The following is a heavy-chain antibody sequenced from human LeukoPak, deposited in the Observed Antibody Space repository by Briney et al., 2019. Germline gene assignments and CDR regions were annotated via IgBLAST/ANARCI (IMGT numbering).Heavy chain of an antibody. CDR3: ARSMTTATWDY. V-gene: IGHV1-2*02. CDR1: GYTFTEYY. D-gene: IGHD4-17*01. CDR2: ISPYSGAT. J-gene: IGHJ4*02. Sequence: ASVKVSCKASGYTFTEYYLNWVRQAAGQGLEWMGWISPYSGATHYTQMFQGRVTMTEDTSISTAYMELGRLRSDNSAVYFCARSMTTATWDYWGQGTLVTVSS.